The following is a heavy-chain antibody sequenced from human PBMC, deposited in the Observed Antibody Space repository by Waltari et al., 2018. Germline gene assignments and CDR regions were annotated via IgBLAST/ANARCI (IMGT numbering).Heavy chain of an antibody. CDR1: GGSFSGYY. CDR3: ARGRLRYGSGSFDY. CDR2: INHRGST. D-gene: IGHD3-10*01. V-gene: IGHV4-34*01. Sequence: QVQLQQWGAGLLKPSETLSLTCAVYGGSFSGYYWSWIRQPPGKGLEWIGEINHRGSTNDNPSRKSRVTISVDTSKNQFSLKLSSVTAADTAVYYCARGRLRYGSGSFDYWGQGTLVTVSS. J-gene: IGHJ4*02.